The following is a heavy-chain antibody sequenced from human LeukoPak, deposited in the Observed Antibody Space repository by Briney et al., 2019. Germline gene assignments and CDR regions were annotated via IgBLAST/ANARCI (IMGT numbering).Heavy chain of an antibody. CDR2: IYYSGST. V-gene: IGHV4-39*01. D-gene: IGHD3-22*01. Sequence: SETLSLTCTVSGGSISSSSYYWGWIRQPPGKGLEWIGSIYYSGSTYYNPSLKSRVTISVDTSKNQFSLRLSSVTAADTAVYYCARGRQEISTILVVMTGVSYYLDVWGIGTTVTVS. CDR3: ARGRQEISTILVVMTGVSYYLDV. CDR1: GGSISSSSYY. J-gene: IGHJ6*03.